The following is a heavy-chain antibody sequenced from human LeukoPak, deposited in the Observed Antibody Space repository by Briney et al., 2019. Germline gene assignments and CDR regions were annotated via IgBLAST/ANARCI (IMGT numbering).Heavy chain of an antibody. CDR1: GYTFTSYD. V-gene: IGHV1-8*01. D-gene: IGHD3-3*01. CDR2: MNPNRGDT. J-gene: IGHJ5*02. Sequence: ASVKVSCKASGYTFTSYDIHWVRQATGQGLEWMGRMNPNRGDTDYAQKFQGRVTMTRDTSISTAYMELSSLRSDDTAVYYCARDRRSTIFGAGGFDPWGQGTLVTVSS. CDR3: ARDRRSTIFGAGGFDP.